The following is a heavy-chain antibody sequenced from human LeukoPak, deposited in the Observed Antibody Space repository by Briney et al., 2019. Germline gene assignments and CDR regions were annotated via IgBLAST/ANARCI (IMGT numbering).Heavy chain of an antibody. CDR3: AKERTGGWPFDY. Sequence: GGSLRLSCAASGFTFSSYAMSWVRQAPGKGLELVSGISGSRGTTYYADSVKGRLTISRDNSKNTLYLQMNSLRADDTAVYYCAKERTGGWPFDYWGQGTLVTVSS. J-gene: IGHJ4*02. CDR2: ISGSRGTT. CDR1: GFTFSSYA. V-gene: IGHV3-23*01. D-gene: IGHD6-19*01.